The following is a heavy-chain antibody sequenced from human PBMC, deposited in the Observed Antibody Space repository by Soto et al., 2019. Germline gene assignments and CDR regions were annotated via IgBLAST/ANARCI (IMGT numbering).Heavy chain of an antibody. CDR2: INHSGST. D-gene: IGHD1-26*01. CDR3: ARVREPLTGGPWFDP. Sequence: SETLSLTCTVSGGSIISYYWSWIRQPPGKGLEWIGEINHSGSTNYNPSLKSRVTISVDTSKNQFSLKLSSVTAADTAVYYCARVREPLTGGPWFDPWGQGTLVTVSS. V-gene: IGHV4-34*01. J-gene: IGHJ5*02. CDR1: GGSIISYY.